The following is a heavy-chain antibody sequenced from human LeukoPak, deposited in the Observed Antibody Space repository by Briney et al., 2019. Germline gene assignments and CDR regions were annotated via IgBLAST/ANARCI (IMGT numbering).Heavy chain of an antibody. J-gene: IGHJ6*02. D-gene: IGHD6-25*01. CDR1: GASISSGGYY. CDR2: IYHSGTT. CDR3: ARDRGGSYHYYGMDV. V-gene: IGHV4-31*03. Sequence: SQTLSLTCTVSGASISSGGYYWSWIRQHPGKGLEWIGCIYHSGTTYYNPSLKSRITISVDTSKNQFSLKLSSVTAADTAVYFCARDRGGSYHYYGMDVWGQGTTVTVS.